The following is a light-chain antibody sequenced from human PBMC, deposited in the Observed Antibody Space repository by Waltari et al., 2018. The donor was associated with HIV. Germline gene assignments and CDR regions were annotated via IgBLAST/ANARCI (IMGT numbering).Light chain of an antibody. V-gene: IGLV2-23*02. Sequence: QSALTQPASVSGSPGQSITIPCVGTNGDIGSYKFFSWYQQYPDKAPRLIIYDVTKRDSGVSNRFAASKSVNTASLTSSGLQADDEGDYYCCSYTTNNTWVFGGGTKLTVL. CDR2: DVT. CDR3: CSYTTNNTWV. CDR1: NGDIGSYKF. J-gene: IGLJ3*02.